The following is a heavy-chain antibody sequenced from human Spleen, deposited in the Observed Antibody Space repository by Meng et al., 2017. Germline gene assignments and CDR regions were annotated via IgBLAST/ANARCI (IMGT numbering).Heavy chain of an antibody. Sequence: GESLKISCATSGFNFDDYAMHWVRQAPGKGLEWVSLISYDGRDAYYADSVKGRFTISRDNTKNSLYVQMNSLSAEDTALYYCVKDGAASGSFFWSWFDYWGQGTLVTVSS. CDR1: GFNFDDYA. CDR2: ISYDGRDA. J-gene: IGHJ4*02. D-gene: IGHD1-26*01. CDR3: VKDGAASGSFFWSWFDY. V-gene: IGHV3-43D*03.